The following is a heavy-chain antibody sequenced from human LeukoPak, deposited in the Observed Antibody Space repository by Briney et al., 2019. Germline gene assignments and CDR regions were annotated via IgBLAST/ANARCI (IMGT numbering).Heavy chain of an antibody. CDR3: ARVRVGPYRRRFDP. Sequence: SETLSLTCTVSGGSISSSSYYWGWIRQPPGKGLEWIGEINHSGSTNYNPSLKSRVTISVDTSKNQFSLKLSSVTAADTAVYYCARVRVGPYRRRFDPWGQGTLVTVSS. CDR1: GGSISSSSYY. CDR2: INHSGST. V-gene: IGHV4-39*07. J-gene: IGHJ5*02. D-gene: IGHD3-16*02.